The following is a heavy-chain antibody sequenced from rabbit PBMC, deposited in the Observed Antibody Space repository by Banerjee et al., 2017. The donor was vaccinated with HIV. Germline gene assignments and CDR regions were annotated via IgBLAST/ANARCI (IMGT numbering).Heavy chain of an antibody. V-gene: IGHV1S40*01. CDR3: ARGGIFYDSGFNL. CDR1: GFTLSSSYY. D-gene: IGHD1-1*01. J-gene: IGHJ4*01. Sequence: QSLEESGGDLVKPEGSLTLTCTASGFTLSSSYYMWWVRQAPGKGLEWIACIYAGSSGSTYYASWAKGRFTISKTSSTTVTLQLSSLTAADTATYFCARGGIFYDSGFNLWGPGTLVTDS. CDR2: IYAGSSGST.